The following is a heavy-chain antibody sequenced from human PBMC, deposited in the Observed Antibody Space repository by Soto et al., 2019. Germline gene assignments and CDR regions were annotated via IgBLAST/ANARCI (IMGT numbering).Heavy chain of an antibody. CDR3: ARSLADRWNSYFFHY. J-gene: IGHJ4*02. CDR2: ISGSGWST. CDR1: GFTFSDYS. Sequence: EVHRLESGGDLVQPGGSQRLSCAASGFTFSDYSTSWVRQAPGKGLEWVSGISGSGWSTYYADSVRGRFTISRDNSKNTRFLQMNSLRAEDTAVYFCARSLADRWNSYFFHYWGQGTLVAVSS. V-gene: IGHV3-23*01. D-gene: IGHD1-1*01.